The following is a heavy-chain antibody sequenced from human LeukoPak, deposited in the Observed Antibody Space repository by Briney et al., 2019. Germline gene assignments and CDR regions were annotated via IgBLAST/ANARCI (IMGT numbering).Heavy chain of an antibody. CDR1: GGSIDITNY. D-gene: IGHD2/OR15-2a*01. CDR2: ISHSGTT. J-gene: IGHJ4*02. Sequence: SETLSLTCGVSGGSIDITNYWSWVCQAPGKGLEWIGEISHSGTTNYNPSLRSRVTMFLDRANNQFSLSLTSVTAADSAVYYCTRENRPFCPFAYWGQGVLVTVSS. V-gene: IGHV4-4*02. CDR3: TRENRPFCPFAY.